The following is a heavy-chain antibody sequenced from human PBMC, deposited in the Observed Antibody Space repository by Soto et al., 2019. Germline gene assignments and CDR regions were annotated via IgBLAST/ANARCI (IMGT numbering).Heavy chain of an antibody. CDR2: ISGSGDST. CDR1: GFTFSSYA. Sequence: EVQLLESGGGLVQPGGSLRLSCAASGFTFSSYAMSWVRQAPGKGLEWVSVISGSGDSTYYADSVRGRFTISRDNSKNTLYLQMNSRRAEDTAVYYWAKDRDGAAAGPTKFYGMDVWGQGTTVTVSS. J-gene: IGHJ6*02. CDR3: AKDRDGAAAGPTKFYGMDV. D-gene: IGHD6-13*01. V-gene: IGHV3-23*01.